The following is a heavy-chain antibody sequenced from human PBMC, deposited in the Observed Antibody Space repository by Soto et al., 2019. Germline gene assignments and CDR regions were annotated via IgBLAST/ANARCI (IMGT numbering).Heavy chain of an antibody. Sequence: QVQLVQSGAEVKKPGSSVKVSCKASGGTFSSYAISWVRQAPGQGLEWMGGIIPIFGTANYAQKFQGRVTITADESTSTDYMELRSLRYDDTAEYYCANSAGSYYVGWFDPWGQGTLVTVSS. D-gene: IGHD3-10*01. CDR3: ANSAGSYYVGWFDP. J-gene: IGHJ5*02. CDR1: GGTFSSYA. CDR2: IIPIFGTA. V-gene: IGHV1-69*01.